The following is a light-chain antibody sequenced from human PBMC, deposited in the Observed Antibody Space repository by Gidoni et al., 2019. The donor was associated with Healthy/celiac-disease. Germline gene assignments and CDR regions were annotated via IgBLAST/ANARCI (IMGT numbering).Light chain of an antibody. CDR3: QQYNSYSYT. J-gene: IGKJ2*01. V-gene: IGKV1-5*03. CDR1: QSISSW. CDR2: KAS. Sequence: RHTITCRASQSISSWLAWYQQKPGKAPKLLIYKASSLESGVPSRFSGSGSGTEFTLTISSLQPDDFATYYCQQYNSYSYTFGQGTKLEIK.